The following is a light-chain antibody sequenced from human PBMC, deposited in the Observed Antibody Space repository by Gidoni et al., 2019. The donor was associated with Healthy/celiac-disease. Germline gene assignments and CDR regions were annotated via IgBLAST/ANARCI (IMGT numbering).Light chain of an antibody. CDR1: QSISSY. CDR2: AAS. CDR3: QQSYSTLPT. J-gene: IGKJ4*01. V-gene: IGKV1-39*01. Sequence: DIQMTQSPSSLSASVGDRVTITCRASQSISSYLNWYQQKPGKAPKLLIYAASSLQSGVPSRFSSSGSGTDFTLTISSLQPEDFATYYCQQSYSTLPTFXGXTKVEIK.